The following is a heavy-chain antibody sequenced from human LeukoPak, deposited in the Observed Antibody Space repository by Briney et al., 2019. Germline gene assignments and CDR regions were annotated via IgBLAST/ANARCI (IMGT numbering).Heavy chain of an antibody. J-gene: IGHJ3*02. CDR1: GFTFSSYE. Sequence: GGSLRLSCAASGFTFSSYEMDWVRQAPGKGLEWVAYISSGGGTIYYADSVRGRFTISRDNAKNSLYLHMNSLRAEDTAVYYCAKEFTPESSGFDAFDIWGQGTMVTVSS. D-gene: IGHD3-22*01. CDR3: AKEFTPESSGFDAFDI. CDR2: ISSGGGTI. V-gene: IGHV3-48*03.